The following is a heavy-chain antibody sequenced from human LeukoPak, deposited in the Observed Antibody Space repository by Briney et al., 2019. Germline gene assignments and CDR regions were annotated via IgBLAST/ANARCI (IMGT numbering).Heavy chain of an antibody. CDR1: GFTFTSSA. CDR3: AAGYSSGWLFSY. V-gene: IGHV1-58*02. Sequence: SVKVSCKASGFTFTSSAMQWVRQARGQRLEWIGWIVVGSGNTDYAQKFQERVTITRDMSTSTAYMELSSLRSEDTAVYYCAAGYSSGWLFSYWGQGTLVTVSS. D-gene: IGHD6-19*01. CDR2: IVVGSGNT. J-gene: IGHJ4*02.